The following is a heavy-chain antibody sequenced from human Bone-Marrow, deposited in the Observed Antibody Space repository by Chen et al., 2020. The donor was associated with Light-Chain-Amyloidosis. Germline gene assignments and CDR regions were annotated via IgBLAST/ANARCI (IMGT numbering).Heavy chain of an antibody. J-gene: IGHJ5*02. D-gene: IGHD2-2*01. Sequence: EVQLVESGGGLVQPGRSLRLSCAASGFTFDDYAMHWVRQAPGKGLEWGLCICLNSGSIGYAASVKGRFTISRDNAKNSLYLQMNSLRAEDTALYYCAKDIIPAATGGWNWFDPWGQGTLVTVSS. V-gene: IGHV3-9*01. CDR3: AKDIIPAATGGWNWFDP. CDR1: GFTFDDYA. CDR2: ICLNSGSI.